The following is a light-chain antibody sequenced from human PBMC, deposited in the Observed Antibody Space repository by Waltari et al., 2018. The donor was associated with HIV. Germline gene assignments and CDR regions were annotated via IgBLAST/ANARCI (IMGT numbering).Light chain of an antibody. CDR1: SSNIGSNT. CDR3: AAWDDSLNGSWV. CDR2: SNN. J-gene: IGLJ3*02. V-gene: IGLV1-44*01. Sequence: QSVLTQPPSASGTPGQRVPIPCSGSSSNIGSNTVNWYQPLPGTAPKLLIYSNNQRPSGVPDRFSGSKSGTSASLAISGLQSEGEADYYCAAWDDSLNGSWVFGGGTKLTVL.